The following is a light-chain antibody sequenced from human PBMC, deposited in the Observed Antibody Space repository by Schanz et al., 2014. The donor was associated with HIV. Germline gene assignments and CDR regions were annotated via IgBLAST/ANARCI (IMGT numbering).Light chain of an antibody. CDR3: QQRSNWPPYT. V-gene: IGKV3-15*01. J-gene: IGKJ2*01. CDR2: DAS. CDR1: QSVSSN. Sequence: EIVMTQSPATLSESPGERVTLSCRASQSVSSNLAWYQPKPGQAPRLLIYDASTRATGIPARFSGSGSGTEFTLTISSLQSEDFAVYYCQQRSNWPPYTFGQGTKLEIK.